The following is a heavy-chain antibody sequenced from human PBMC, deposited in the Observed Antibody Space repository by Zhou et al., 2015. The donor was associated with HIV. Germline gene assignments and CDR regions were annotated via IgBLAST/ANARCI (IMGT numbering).Heavy chain of an antibody. CDR1: GFTFSNYY. CDR3: ARDFGGFYDSSGYYHPGSFDS. Sequence: EVQLVESGGDLVQPGGSLRLSCAVSGFTFSNYYMSWVRQAPGKGLVWVSGINSYDSGTSYADSVKGRFTVSRDNAKNTLYLQMNSLRAEDTAVYYCARDFGGFYDSSGYYHPGSFDSWGQGTLVTVSS. CDR2: INSYDSGT. D-gene: IGHD3-22*01. J-gene: IGHJ4*02. V-gene: IGHV3-74*01.